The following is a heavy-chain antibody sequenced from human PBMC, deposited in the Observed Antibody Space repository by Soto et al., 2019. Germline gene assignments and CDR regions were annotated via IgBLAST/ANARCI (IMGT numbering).Heavy chain of an antibody. CDR3: ARGEYSSSWYDVAFDI. D-gene: IGHD6-13*01. J-gene: IGHJ3*02. CDR1: GYTFTGYY. CDR2: IKPNSGGT. Sequence: ASVKVSCKASGYTFTGYYMHWVRQAPGQGLEWMGWIKPNSGGTNYAQKFQGWVTMTRETSISTACMERSRLRSDDTVVYFCARGEYSSSWYDVAFDIWGQGTMVSVSS. V-gene: IGHV1-2*04.